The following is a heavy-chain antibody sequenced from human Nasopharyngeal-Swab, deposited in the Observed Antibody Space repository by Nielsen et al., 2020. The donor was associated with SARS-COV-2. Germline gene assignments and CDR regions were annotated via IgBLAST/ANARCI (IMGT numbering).Heavy chain of an antibody. CDR3: AKDRLYAVAGGVDY. Sequence: GESLKISCAASGFTFSTYDMSWVRQAPGKGLEWVSAISGSGGSTYYADSVKGRFTISRDNSKNTLYLQMNSLRAEDTAVYYCAKDRLYAVAGGVDYWGQGTLVTVSS. J-gene: IGHJ4*02. CDR2: ISGSGGST. CDR1: GFTFSTYD. D-gene: IGHD6-19*01. V-gene: IGHV3-23*01.